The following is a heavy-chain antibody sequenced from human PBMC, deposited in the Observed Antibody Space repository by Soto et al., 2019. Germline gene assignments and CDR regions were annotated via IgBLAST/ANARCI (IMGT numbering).Heavy chain of an antibody. CDR1: GFRFNQYS. CDR3: ASHLRSGWDKEPFDY. CDR2: IYPGDSDT. V-gene: IGHV5-51*01. Sequence: GGPLKNSFQVFGFRFNQYSIVWGRQMPGESLEWMGMIYPGDSDTRYSPSLQGQVTISADKSVSTAYLQWNSLKPSDTAMYYCASHLRSGWDKEPFDYWGQGTLVTVSS. J-gene: IGHJ4*02. D-gene: IGHD6-19*01.